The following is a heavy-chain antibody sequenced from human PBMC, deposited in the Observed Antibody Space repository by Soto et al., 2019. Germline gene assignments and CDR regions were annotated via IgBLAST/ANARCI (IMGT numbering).Heavy chain of an antibody. CDR2: ISGSGGST. J-gene: IGHJ6*02. D-gene: IGHD5-18*01. CDR3: AKSGHARGYSYGYGMDV. Sequence: GGSLRLSCAASGFTFSSYAMGWVRQAPGKGLEWVSAISGSGGSTYYADSVKGRFTISRDNSKNTLYLQMNSLRAEDTAVYYCAKSGHARGYSYGYGMDVWGQGTTVTVSS. CDR1: GFTFSSYA. V-gene: IGHV3-23*01.